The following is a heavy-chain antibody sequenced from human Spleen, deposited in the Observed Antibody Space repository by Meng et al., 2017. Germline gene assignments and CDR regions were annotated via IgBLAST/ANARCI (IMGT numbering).Heavy chain of an antibody. J-gene: IGHJ4*02. V-gene: IGHV1-3*01. CDR1: GYTFTSYA. Sequence: ASVKVSCKASGYTFTSYAMHWVRQAPGQRLEWMGWINAGNGNTKYSQKFQGRVTITRDTSASTAYMELSSLRSEGTAVYYCARAHYRIVGATTPDYWGQGTLVTVSS. CDR2: INAGNGNT. D-gene: IGHD1-26*01. CDR3: ARAHYRIVGATTPDY.